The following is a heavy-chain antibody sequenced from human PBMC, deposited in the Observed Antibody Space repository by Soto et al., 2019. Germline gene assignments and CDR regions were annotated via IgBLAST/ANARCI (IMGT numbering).Heavy chain of an antibody. CDR1: GGSMSPYY. CDR3: ARHSKKTGDFDYYYGMDV. CDR2: IYYRGNT. J-gene: IGHJ6*02. D-gene: IGHD7-27*01. V-gene: IGHV4-59*08. Sequence: SETLSLTCSVFGGSMSPYYWSWIRQSPGKGLEWIANIYYRGNTNYNPSLESRVTISIDTSKNQFSLKLNSLTAADTAAYYCARHSKKTGDFDYYYGMDVWGQGTTVT.